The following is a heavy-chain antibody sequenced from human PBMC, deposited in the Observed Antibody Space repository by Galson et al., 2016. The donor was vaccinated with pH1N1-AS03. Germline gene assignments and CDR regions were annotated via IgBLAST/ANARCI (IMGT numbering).Heavy chain of an antibody. CDR3: ATNIEQRYTSKWYKFDH. V-gene: IGHV3-21*01. CDR1: GFTFGSYS. D-gene: IGHD6-13*01. Sequence: SLRLSCAASGFTFGSYSVNWVRQAPGKGLEWVSSISSRSSDIYYADSVKGRFTISRDNARRSLYLQMNSLRAEDTAVYYCATNIEQRYTSKWYKFDHWGQGTLVTVSS. J-gene: IGHJ4*02. CDR2: ISSRSSDI.